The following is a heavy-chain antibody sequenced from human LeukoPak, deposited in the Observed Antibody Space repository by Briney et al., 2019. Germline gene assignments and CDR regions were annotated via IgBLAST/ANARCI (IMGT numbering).Heavy chain of an antibody. J-gene: IGHJ2*01. CDR2: IYYSGST. CDR1: GGSISSGGYY. D-gene: IGHD3-3*01. V-gene: IGHV4-31*03. Sequence: PSETLSLTCTVSGGSISSGGYYWSWIRQHPGKGLEWIGYIYYSGSTYYNPSLKSRVTISVDTSKNQFSLKLSSVTAADTAVYHCARAILTPSGFVWHFDLWGRGTLVTVSS. CDR3: ARAILTPSGFVWHFDL.